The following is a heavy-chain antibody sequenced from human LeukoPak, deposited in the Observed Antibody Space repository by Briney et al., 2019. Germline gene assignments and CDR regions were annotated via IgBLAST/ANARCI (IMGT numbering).Heavy chain of an antibody. CDR2: IYYSGST. D-gene: IGHD6-6*01. CDR3: ARWDSSSSHWYFDL. CDR1: GGFISSYY. V-gene: IGHV4-59*08. J-gene: IGHJ2*01. Sequence: SETLSLTCTVSGGFISSYYWSWIRQPPGKGLEWIGYIYYSGSTNYNSSLKSRVTISVDTSKNQFSLKLSSVTAADTAVYYCARWDSSSSHWYFDLWGRGTLVTVSS.